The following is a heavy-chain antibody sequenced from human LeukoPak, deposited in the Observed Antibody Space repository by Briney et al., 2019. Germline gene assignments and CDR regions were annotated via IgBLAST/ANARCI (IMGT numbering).Heavy chain of an antibody. D-gene: IGHD1-26*01. J-gene: IGHJ5*02. CDR2: INPNSGGT. CDR1: RYTLTRSY. CDR3: ARARDSGNLA. V-gene: IGHV1-2*02. Sequence: GASVKVSCKASRYTLTRSYMHWARHAPGQGLEWMGWINPNSGGTNYAQDFHGRVTMTRDTSISTAYMELSRLRSDDTAVYYCARARDSGNLAWGQGTLVAVSS.